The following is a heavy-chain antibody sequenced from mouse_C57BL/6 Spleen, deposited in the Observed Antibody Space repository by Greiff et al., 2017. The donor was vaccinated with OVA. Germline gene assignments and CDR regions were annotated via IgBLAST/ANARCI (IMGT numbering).Heavy chain of an antibody. J-gene: IGHJ3*01. Sequence: EVMLVESEGGLVQPGSSMKLSCTASGFTFSDYYMAWVRQVPEKGLEWVANINYDGSSTYYLDSLKSRFIISRDNAKNILYLQMSSLKSEDTATYYCARDQGTGSTAWFAYWGQGTLVTVSA. V-gene: IGHV5-16*01. CDR2: INYDGSST. CDR3: ARDQGTGSTAWFAY. CDR1: GFTFSDYY. D-gene: IGHD4-1*01.